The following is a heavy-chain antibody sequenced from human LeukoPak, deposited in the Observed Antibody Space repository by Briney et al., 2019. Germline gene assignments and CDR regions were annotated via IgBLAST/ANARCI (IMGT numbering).Heavy chain of an antibody. J-gene: IGHJ5*02. Sequence: GSLRLSCAASGFTFSSYAMSWVRQPPGKGLEWIGEINHSGSTNYNPSLKSRVTISVDTSKNQFSLKLSSVTAADTAVYYCARGHSSSWSHWFDPWGQGTLVTVSS. CDR1: GFTFSSYA. D-gene: IGHD6-13*01. CDR2: INHSGST. V-gene: IGHV4-34*01. CDR3: ARGHSSSWSHWFDP.